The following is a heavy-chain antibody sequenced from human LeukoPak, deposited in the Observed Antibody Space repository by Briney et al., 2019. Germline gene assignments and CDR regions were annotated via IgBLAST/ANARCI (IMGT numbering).Heavy chain of an antibody. CDR2: INQDGSEK. V-gene: IGHV3-7*01. Sequence: GGSPRLSCIVSGFTFSTTWMSWVRQAPGKGPEWVAIINQDGSEKIYVDSLKGRFTISRDNAKDSLHLQMHSLRVEDTAVYYCARATRLPDYWGQGTLVTVSS. CDR1: GFTFSTTW. J-gene: IGHJ4*02. CDR3: ARATRLPDY. D-gene: IGHD3-16*01.